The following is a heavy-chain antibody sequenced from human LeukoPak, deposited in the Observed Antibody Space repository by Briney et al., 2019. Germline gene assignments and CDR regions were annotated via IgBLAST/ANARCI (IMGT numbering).Heavy chain of an antibody. CDR3: AKEGMIRGVIDY. J-gene: IGHJ4*02. D-gene: IGHD3-10*01. Sequence: SETLSLTCTVSRASISPYYWTWIRQPAGKGLEWIGHVHTSGSTNYNPSLKSRVTMSIDTSTNQFSLKLDSVTAADTAVYYCAKEGMIRGVIDYWGQGALVTVSS. CDR1: RASISPYY. CDR2: VHTSGST. V-gene: IGHV4-4*07.